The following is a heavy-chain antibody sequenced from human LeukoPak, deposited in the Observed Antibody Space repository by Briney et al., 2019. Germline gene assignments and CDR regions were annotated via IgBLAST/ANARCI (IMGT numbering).Heavy chain of an antibody. D-gene: IGHD6-13*01. CDR3: ARVDSRLYSSSRSPFDY. CDR2: INPNSGGT. CDR1: GYTFTGYY. J-gene: IGHJ4*02. Sequence: ASVKVSCKASGYTFTGYYMHWVRQAPGQGLEWMGWINPNSGGTNYAQKFQGRVTMTRDTSISTAYMELSRLRSGDTAVYYCARVDSRLYSSSRSPFDYWGQGTLVTVSS. V-gene: IGHV1-2*02.